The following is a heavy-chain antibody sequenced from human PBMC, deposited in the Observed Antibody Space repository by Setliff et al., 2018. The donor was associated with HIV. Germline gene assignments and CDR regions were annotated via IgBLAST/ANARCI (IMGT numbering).Heavy chain of an antibody. D-gene: IGHD4-4*01. CDR2: MNTNTGNP. CDR1: GYTFTSYD. J-gene: IGHJ6*03. V-gene: IGHV7-4-1*02. Sequence: ASVKVSCKASGYTFTSYDINWVRQATGQGLEWMGWMNTNTGNPTYAQGFTGRFVFSLDTSVSTAYLQISSLKAEDTAVYYCARMATVYYYYMDVWGKGTTVTVSS. CDR3: ARMATVYYYYMDV.